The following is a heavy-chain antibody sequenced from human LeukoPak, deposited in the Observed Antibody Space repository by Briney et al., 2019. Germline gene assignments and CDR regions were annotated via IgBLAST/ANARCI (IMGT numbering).Heavy chain of an antibody. CDR1: GYTFTSYA. J-gene: IGHJ5*02. Sequence: GASVKVSCKASGYTFTSYAMNWVRQAPGQGLEWMGGIIPIFGTANYAQKFQGRVTITADESTSTAYMELSSLRSEDTAVYYCARSIIIVVVPAAIYYNWFDPWGQGTLVTVSS. CDR3: ARSIIIVVVPAAIYYNWFDP. CDR2: IIPIFGTA. V-gene: IGHV1-69*13. D-gene: IGHD2-2*01.